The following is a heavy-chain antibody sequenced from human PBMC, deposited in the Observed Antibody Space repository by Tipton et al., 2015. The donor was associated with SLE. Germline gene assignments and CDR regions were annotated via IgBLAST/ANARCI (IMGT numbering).Heavy chain of an antibody. CDR2: IKSKTDGGTT. J-gene: IGHJ3*02. V-gene: IGHV3-15*01. CDR3: ARDGGGRWSYAFDI. D-gene: IGHD4-23*01. Sequence: SLRLSCAASGFTFSNAWMSWVRQAPGKGLEWVGRIKSKTDGGTTDYAAPVKDRFTISRDNSKNTLYLQMNSLRAEDTAVYYCARDGGGRWSYAFDIWGQGTMVTVSS. CDR1: GFTFSNAW.